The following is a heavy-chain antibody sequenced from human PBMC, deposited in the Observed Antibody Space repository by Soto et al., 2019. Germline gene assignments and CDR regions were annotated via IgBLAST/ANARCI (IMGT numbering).Heavy chain of an antibody. CDR3: TTHVGYCSSTSCYKVSSPDY. D-gene: IGHD2-2*02. CDR2: IKSKTDGGTT. V-gene: IGHV3-15*01. Sequence: EVQLVESGGGLVKPGGSLRLSCAASGFTFSNAWMSWVRQAPGKGLEWVGRIKSKTDGGTTDYAAPVKGRFTISRDDSKYTLYLQMNSLKTEDTAVYYCTTHVGYCSSTSCYKVSSPDYWGQGTLVTVSS. CDR1: GFTFSNAW. J-gene: IGHJ4*02.